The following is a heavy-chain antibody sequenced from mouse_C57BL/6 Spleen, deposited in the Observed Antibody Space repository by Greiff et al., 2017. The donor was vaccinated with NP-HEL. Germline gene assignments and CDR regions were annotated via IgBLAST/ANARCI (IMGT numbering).Heavy chain of an antibody. CDR1: GFTFSDYG. J-gene: IGHJ4*01. Sequence: EVKLMESGGGLVKPGGSLKLSCAASGFTFSDYGMHWVRQAPEKGLEWVAYISSGSSTIYYADTVKGRFTISRDNAKNTLFLQMTSLRSEDTAMYYCARPWDYGAMDYWGQGTSVTVSS. CDR3: ARPWDYGAMDY. D-gene: IGHD2-4*01. CDR2: ISSGSSTI. V-gene: IGHV5-17*01.